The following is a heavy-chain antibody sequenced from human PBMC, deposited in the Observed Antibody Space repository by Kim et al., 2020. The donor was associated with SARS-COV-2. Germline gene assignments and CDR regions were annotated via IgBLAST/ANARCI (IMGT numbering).Heavy chain of an antibody. D-gene: IGHD3-10*01. V-gene: IGHV5-10-1*01. J-gene: IGHJ6*02. CDR3: ARGTMVRGVIKSYYYGMDV. CDR1: GYSFTSYW. CDR2: IDPSDSYT. Sequence: GESLKISCKGSGYSFTSYWISWVRQMPGKGLEWMGRIDPSDSYTNYSPSFQGHVTISADKSISTAYLQWSSLKASDTAMYYCARGTMVRGVIKSYYYGMDVWGQGTTVTVSS.